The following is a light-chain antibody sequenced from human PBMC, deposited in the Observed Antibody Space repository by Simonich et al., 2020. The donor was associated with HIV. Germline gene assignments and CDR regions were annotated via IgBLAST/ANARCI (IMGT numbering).Light chain of an antibody. CDR2: GAS. CDR1: QSVSSN. CDR3: QQRSNWPLT. J-gene: IGKJ4*01. V-gene: IGKV3-15*01. Sequence: EIVMTQSPATLSVSPGERATLSCRASQSVSSNLAGYQQKPGQSPRLLIYGASTRATGIPARFSGSGSGTEFTLTISSLQSEDFAVYYCQQRSNWPLTFGGGTKVEIK.